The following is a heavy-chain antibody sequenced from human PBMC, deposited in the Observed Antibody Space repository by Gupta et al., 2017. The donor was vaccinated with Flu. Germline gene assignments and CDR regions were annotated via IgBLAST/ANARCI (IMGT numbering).Heavy chain of an antibody. D-gene: IGHD2-15*01. Sequence: PRKGLEWIGEINHSGSTNCNPSLKSRVSISVDTSKNQFSLKLSSVTAADTAVYYCARGRCSGGRCSPDNWFDPWGQGTLVTVSS. J-gene: IGHJ5*02. V-gene: IGHV4-34*01. CDR2: INHSGST. CDR3: ARGRCSGGRCSPDNWFDP.